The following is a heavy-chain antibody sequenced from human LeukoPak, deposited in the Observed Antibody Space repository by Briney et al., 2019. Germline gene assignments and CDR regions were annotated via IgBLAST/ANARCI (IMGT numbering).Heavy chain of an antibody. CDR1: GGSFSGYY. D-gene: IGHD1-26*01. CDR3: ASYTESYSGPAFDP. Sequence: PSETLSLTCAVYGGSFSGYYWSWIRQPPGKGLEWIGEINHSGSTNYNPSLKSRVTISVDTPKNQFSLKLSSVTAADTAVYYCASYTESYSGPAFDPWGQGTLVTVSS. V-gene: IGHV4-34*01. J-gene: IGHJ5*02. CDR2: INHSGST.